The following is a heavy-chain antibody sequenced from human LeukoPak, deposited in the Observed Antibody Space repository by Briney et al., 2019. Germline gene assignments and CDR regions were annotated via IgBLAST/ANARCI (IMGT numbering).Heavy chain of an antibody. CDR2: ISWNSGSI. V-gene: IGHV3-9*01. CDR1: GFTFDDYA. CDR3: AKKSSSEDFDY. Sequence: SGRSLRLSCAASGFTFDDYAMHWVRQAPGKGLEWVSGISWNSGSIGYADSVKGRFTISRDNAKNSLYLQMNSLRAEDTALYYCAKKSSSEDFDYWGQGTLVTVSS. J-gene: IGHJ4*02. D-gene: IGHD6-13*01.